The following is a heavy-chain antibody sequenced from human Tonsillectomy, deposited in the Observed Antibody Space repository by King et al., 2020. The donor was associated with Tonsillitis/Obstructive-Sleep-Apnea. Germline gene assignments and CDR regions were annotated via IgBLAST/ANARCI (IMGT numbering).Heavy chain of an antibody. D-gene: IGHD3-9*01. V-gene: IGHV4-34*01. CDR3: AREVRYDILTGYYYDY. CDR1: GGSFSDYY. Sequence: VQLQQWGAGLLKPSETLSLTCAVYGGSFSDYYWVWVRQPPGKGLEWLGEINHSGSTNYNPSLKSRVTISADTSKNQFSLKLSSVTAADTAVYFCAREVRYDILTGYYYDYRGQGTLVTVSS. J-gene: IGHJ4*02. CDR2: INHSGST.